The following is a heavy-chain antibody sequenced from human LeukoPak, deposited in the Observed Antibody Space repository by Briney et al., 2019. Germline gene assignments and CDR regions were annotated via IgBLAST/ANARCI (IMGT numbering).Heavy chain of an antibody. J-gene: IGHJ4*02. V-gene: IGHV3-30*02. CDR3: ARDIEVGYDSSELVDY. CDR2: IRYDGSDK. D-gene: IGHD3-22*01. Sequence: GGSLRLSCAASGFTFSSYGMHWVRQAPGKGLEWVAFIRYDGSDKYYADSVKGRFTISRDNSKNTLYLQMNSLRAEDTAVYYCARDIEVGYDSSELVDYWGQGTLVTVSS. CDR1: GFTFSSYG.